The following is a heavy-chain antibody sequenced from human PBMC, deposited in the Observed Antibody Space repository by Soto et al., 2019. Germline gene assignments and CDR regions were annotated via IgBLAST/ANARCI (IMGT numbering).Heavy chain of an antibody. J-gene: IGHJ5*02. CDR2: IYYSGST. Sequence: PSETLSLTCTVSGGSISSYYWSWIRQPPGKGLEWIGYIYYSGSTNYNPSLKSRVTISVDTSKNQFSLKLSSVTAADTAVYYCARLGEYYQSLDPWGPGTLVTGSS. CDR3: ARLGEYYQSLDP. D-gene: IGHD2-2*01. V-gene: IGHV4-59*08. CDR1: GGSISSYY.